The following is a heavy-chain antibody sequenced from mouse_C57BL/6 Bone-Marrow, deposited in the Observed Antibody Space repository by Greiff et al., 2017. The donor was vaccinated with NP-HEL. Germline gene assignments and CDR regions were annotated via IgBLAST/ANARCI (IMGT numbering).Heavy chain of an antibody. CDR1: GYTFTSYW. V-gene: IGHV1-53*01. D-gene: IGHD1-1*01. J-gene: IGHJ1*03. CDR3: ARWYDGSSHWYFDV. CDR2: INPSNGGT. Sequence: VQLQQPGTELVKPGASGYTFTSYWMHWVKQRPGQGLEWIGNINPSNGGTNYNEKFKSKATLTVDKSSSTAYMQLSSLTSEDSAVYYCARWYDGSSHWYFDVWGTGTTVTVSS.